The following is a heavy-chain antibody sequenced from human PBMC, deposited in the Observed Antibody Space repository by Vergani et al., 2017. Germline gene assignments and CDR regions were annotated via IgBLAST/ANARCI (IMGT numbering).Heavy chain of an antibody. J-gene: IGHJ4*02. CDR1: DGSISSYY. Sequence: QVQLQESGPGLVKPSETLSLTCTVSDGSISSYYWSWIWKPPGNGLEWIGYIYYSGSTNYNPSLKSPVTISVDTSKNQFSLKLSSVTAADTAVSYWARALNSYGDYTFDYWGQGTLVTVSS. CDR3: ARALNSYGDYTFDY. V-gene: IGHV4-59*01. CDR2: IYYSGST. D-gene: IGHD4-17*01.